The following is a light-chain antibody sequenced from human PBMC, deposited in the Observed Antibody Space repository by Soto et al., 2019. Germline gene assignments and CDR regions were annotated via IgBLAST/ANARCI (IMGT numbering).Light chain of an antibody. CDR1: QSVSSSY. Sequence: EIVLTQSPGTLSLSPGERATLSCRASQSVSSSYLAWYQQKPGQAPRLLIYGASSRATGIPDRFSGSGSGTDFTLTISSLEPEDFAVYYCQQYGSSPPRTFGQGTQLEIK. V-gene: IGKV3-20*01. CDR3: QQYGSSPPRT. J-gene: IGKJ2*01. CDR2: GAS.